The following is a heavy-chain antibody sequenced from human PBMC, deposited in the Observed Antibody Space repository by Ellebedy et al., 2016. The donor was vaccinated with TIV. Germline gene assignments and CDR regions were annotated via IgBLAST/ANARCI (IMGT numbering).Heavy chain of an antibody. CDR3: ARAPHYDILTGYSH. Sequence: ASVKVSCXVSGYTLTELSMHWVRQAPGKGLEWMGGFDPEDGETIYAQKFQGRVTITADESTSTAYMELSSLRSEDTAVYYCARAPHYDILTGYSHWGQGTLVTVSS. J-gene: IGHJ4*02. CDR1: GYTLTELS. D-gene: IGHD3-9*01. V-gene: IGHV1-24*01. CDR2: FDPEDGET.